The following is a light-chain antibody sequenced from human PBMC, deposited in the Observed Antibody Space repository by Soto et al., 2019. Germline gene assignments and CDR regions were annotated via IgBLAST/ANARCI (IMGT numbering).Light chain of an antibody. Sequence: DIQMTQSPFTLSASVGDRVTITCRASQSINSWLAWYQQEPGKAPNLLIYGASSLQSGVPSRFSGSGSGTEFTLTINSLQPDDFATYYCQQYNSDSATFGQGTKVDIK. CDR3: QQYNSDSAT. CDR2: GAS. V-gene: IGKV1-5*01. CDR1: QSINSW. J-gene: IGKJ1*01.